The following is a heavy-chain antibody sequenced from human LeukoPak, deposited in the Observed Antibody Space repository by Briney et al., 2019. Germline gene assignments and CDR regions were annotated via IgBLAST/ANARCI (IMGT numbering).Heavy chain of an antibody. D-gene: IGHD6-13*01. CDR3: ARMAAAAAIDY. Sequence: SETLSLTCTVSGGSISSYYWSWIRQPPGKGLEWIGYIYYSGSTNYNPSLKSRVNISVATSKNQFSLKLSSVTAADTAVYYCARMAAAAAIDYWGQGTLVTVSS. J-gene: IGHJ4*02. V-gene: IGHV4-59*01. CDR1: GGSISSYY. CDR2: IYYSGST.